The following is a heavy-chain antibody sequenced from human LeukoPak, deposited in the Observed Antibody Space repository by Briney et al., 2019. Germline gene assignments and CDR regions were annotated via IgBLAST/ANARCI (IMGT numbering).Heavy chain of an antibody. J-gene: IGHJ3*02. CDR3: ARQRAATVVTPGAFDI. Sequence: SETLSLTCTVSGGSISSYYWSWIRQPAGKGLEWIGRIYTSGSTNYNPSLKSRVTMSVDTSKNQFSLKLSSVTAADTAVYYCARQRAATVVTPGAFDIWGQGTMVTVSS. CDR1: GGSISSYY. V-gene: IGHV4-4*07. D-gene: IGHD4-23*01. CDR2: IYTSGST.